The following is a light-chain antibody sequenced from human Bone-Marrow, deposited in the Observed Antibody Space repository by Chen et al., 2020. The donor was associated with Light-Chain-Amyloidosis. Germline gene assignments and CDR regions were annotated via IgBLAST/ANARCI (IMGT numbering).Light chain of an antibody. CDR3: MMWHSSAWV. V-gene: IGLV5-45*03. CDR1: SGINVGTYR. Sequence: QAVLNQPSSLSASPGASASPTRTLRSGINVGTYRIYWYQQKPGSPPQDLLRYKSDSDKHQGSGIPSRFYGSKDASANAGILRISGLHSEDEADYYCMMWHSSAWVFGGGTKLTVL. J-gene: IGLJ3*02. CDR2: YKSDSDK.